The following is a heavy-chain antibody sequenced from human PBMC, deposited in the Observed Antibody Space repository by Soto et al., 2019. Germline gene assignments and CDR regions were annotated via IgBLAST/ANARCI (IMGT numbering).Heavy chain of an antibody. CDR3: AKDQASSSSLSSYYYYGMDV. J-gene: IGHJ6*02. Sequence: QVQLVESGGGVVQPGRSLRLSCAASGFTFSSYGMHWVRQAPGKGLEWVAVISYDGSNKYYADSVKGRFTISRDNSKNTLYLQMNSLRAEDTAVYYCAKDQASSSSLSSYYYYGMDVWGQGTTVTVSS. CDR1: GFTFSSYG. CDR2: ISYDGSNK. D-gene: IGHD6-6*01. V-gene: IGHV3-30*18.